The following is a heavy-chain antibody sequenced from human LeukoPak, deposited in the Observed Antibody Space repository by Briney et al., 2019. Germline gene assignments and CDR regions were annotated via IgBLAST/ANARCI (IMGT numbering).Heavy chain of an antibody. J-gene: IGHJ4*02. CDR2: ISYDGSNK. CDR3: ARVNYQEDGDFDY. Sequence: GGSLRLSCAASGFTFSSYAMHWVRQAPGKGLEWVAVISYDGSNKYYADSVKGRFTISRDNSKNTLYLQMNSLRAEDTAVYYCARVNYQEDGDFDYWGQGTLVTVSS. D-gene: IGHD1-7*01. V-gene: IGHV3-30*14. CDR1: GFTFSSYA.